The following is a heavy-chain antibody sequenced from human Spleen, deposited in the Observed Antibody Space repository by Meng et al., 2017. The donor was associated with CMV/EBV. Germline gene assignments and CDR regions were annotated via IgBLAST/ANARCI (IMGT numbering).Heavy chain of an antibody. D-gene: IGHD2-2*01. J-gene: IGHJ6*02. V-gene: IGHV1-18*01. CDR2: ISAYHGNT. Sequence: ASVKVSCKASGYTFTSYGISWVRQAPGQGLEWMGWISAYHGNTKYSQKFQGRVTMTTDTSTSTAYMELRSLRSDDTAVYYCARGAVVIIPAAKIWDYYYGMDVWGQGTTVTVSS. CDR3: ARGAVVIIPAAKIWDYYYGMDV. CDR1: GYTFTSYG.